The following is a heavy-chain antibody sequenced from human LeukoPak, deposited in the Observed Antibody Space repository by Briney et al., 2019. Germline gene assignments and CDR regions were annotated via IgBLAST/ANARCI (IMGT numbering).Heavy chain of an antibody. V-gene: IGHV5-51*01. J-gene: IGHJ5*02. CDR3: ARLGRLWFGEPKGWFDP. Sequence: GESLKISCKGSGYSFTSYWIGWVRQMPGKGLEWMGIIYPGDSDTRYSPSFQGQVTISADKSISTAYLQWSSLKASDTAMYYCARLGRLWFGEPKGWFDPWGQGILVTVSS. D-gene: IGHD3-10*01. CDR2: IYPGDSDT. CDR1: GYSFTSYW.